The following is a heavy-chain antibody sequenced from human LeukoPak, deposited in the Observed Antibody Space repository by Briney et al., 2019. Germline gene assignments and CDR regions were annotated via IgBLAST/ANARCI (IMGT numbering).Heavy chain of an antibody. CDR2: IYSGGST. V-gene: IGHV3-66*01. CDR1: GFTVSSNY. Sequence: GGSLRLSCAASGFTVSSNYMSWVRRAPGKGLEWVSVIYSGGSTYYADSVKGRFTISRDNSKNTLYLQMNSLRAEDTAVYYCARAGSGITFGGVNHWGQGTLVTVSS. CDR3: ARAGSGITFGGVNH. D-gene: IGHD3-16*01. J-gene: IGHJ4*02.